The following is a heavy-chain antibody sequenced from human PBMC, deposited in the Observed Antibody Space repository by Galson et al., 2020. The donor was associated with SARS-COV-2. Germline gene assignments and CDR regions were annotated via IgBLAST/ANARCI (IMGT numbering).Heavy chain of an antibody. CDR1: GFSFGNYA. CDR2: ISGNGDST. J-gene: IGHJ6*02. Sequence: GGSLRLSCPASGFSFGNYAMSWVRQAPGKGLEWVSGISGNGDSTHYADSVKGRFTISRDNSKDTLYLQMNSLRVEDTAVYYCAKEGGYRYKSKAVVYGMDGWGQGPTVTVSS. V-gene: IGHV3-23*01. CDR3: AKEGGYRYKSKAVVYGMDG. D-gene: IGHD5-18*01.